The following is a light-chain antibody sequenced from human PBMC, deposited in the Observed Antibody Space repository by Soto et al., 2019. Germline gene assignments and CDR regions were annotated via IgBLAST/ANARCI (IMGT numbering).Light chain of an antibody. CDR3: QQYNNYSET. Sequence: EIVMTQSPASLSVSPGERATISCRASQSVNTCIHWYQLKPGQAPRLLIYDASSLATGIPARFSGSGSGTEFTLTISSLQPEDFAIYYCQQYNNYSETFGQGTKVDIK. CDR1: QSVNTC. J-gene: IGKJ1*01. CDR2: DAS. V-gene: IGKV3D-15*01.